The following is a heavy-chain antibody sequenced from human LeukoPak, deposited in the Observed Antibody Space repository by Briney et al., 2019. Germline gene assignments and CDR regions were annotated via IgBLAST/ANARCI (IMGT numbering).Heavy chain of an antibody. Sequence: GGSLRLSCAASGFTFSSYAMSWVRQAPGRGLEWVSAISGSGGSTYYADSVKGRFTISRDNSKNTLYLQMNSPRAEDTAVYYCASLASKARLVDYWGQGTLVTVSS. CDR3: ASLASKARLVDY. CDR1: GFTFSSYA. J-gene: IGHJ4*02. CDR2: ISGSGGST. D-gene: IGHD6-6*01. V-gene: IGHV3-23*01.